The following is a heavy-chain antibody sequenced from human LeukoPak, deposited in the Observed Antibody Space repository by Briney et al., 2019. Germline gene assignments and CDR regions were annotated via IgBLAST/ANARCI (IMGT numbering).Heavy chain of an antibody. V-gene: IGHV4-39*07. CDR3: AREKGGGYYGSGSRSFDY. D-gene: IGHD3-10*01. CDR2: IYYSGST. J-gene: IGHJ4*02. Sequence: PSETLSLTCTVSGGSISRSSYYWGWIRQPPGKGLEWIGGIYYSGSTNYNPSLKSRVTISVDTSKNQFSLKLSSVTAADTAVYYCAREKGGGYYGSGSRSFDYWGQGTLVTVSS. CDR1: GGSISRSSYY.